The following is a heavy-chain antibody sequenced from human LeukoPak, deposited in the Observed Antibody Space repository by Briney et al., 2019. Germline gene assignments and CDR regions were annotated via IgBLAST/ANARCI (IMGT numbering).Heavy chain of an antibody. Sequence: GGSLRLSCAASGFTFSSYSMHWVRQAPGKGLQWVSYISSSSSTIDYADSVKGRFTISRDNAKNSLYLQMNSLRAEDTAVYYCALDPEDFDYWGQGTLVTVSS. D-gene: IGHD1-14*01. CDR1: GFTFSSYS. CDR3: ALDPEDFDY. J-gene: IGHJ4*02. V-gene: IGHV3-48*04. CDR2: ISSSSSTI.